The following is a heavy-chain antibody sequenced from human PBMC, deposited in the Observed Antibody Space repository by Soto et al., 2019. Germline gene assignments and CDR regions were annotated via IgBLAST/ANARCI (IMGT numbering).Heavy chain of an antibody. CDR2: INPSLGNT. J-gene: IGHJ5*02. Sequence: ASVKVSCKASGCTFSNYTISWVRQAPGQGLEWMGRINPSLGNTNYSQKFQGRVTITRDKSASTAYMELSSLRSEDTAVYYCARDGITIFGVSWFDPWGQGTLVTVSS. V-gene: IGHV1-3*01. D-gene: IGHD3-3*01. CDR3: ARDGITIFGVSWFDP. CDR1: GCTFSNYT.